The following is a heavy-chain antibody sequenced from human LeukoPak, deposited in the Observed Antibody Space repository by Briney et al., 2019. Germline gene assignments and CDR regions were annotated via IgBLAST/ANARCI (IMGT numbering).Heavy chain of an antibody. CDR2: IYPGDSDT. D-gene: IGHD6-13*01. J-gene: IGHJ5*02. CDR1: GYSFTSCW. CDR3: ARQRYSSSWPNWFDP. Sequence: GESLKISCKGSGYSFTSCWIGWVRQMPGKGLEWMGIIYPGDSDTRYSPSFQGQVTISADKSISTAYLQWSSLKASDTAMYYCARQRYSSSWPNWFDPWGQGTLVTVSS. V-gene: IGHV5-51*01.